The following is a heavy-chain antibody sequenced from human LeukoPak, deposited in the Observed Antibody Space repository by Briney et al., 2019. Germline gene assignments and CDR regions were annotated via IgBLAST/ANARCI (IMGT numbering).Heavy chain of an antibody. CDR1: GFTFSSYA. Sequence: HPGRSLRLSCAASGFTFSSYAMHWVRQAPGKGLEWVAVISYDGSNKYYADSVKGRFTISRDNSKNTLYLQMNSLRAEDTAVYYCAKDFGGSTDYWGQGTLVTVSS. V-gene: IGHV3-30*04. CDR3: AKDFGGSTDY. D-gene: IGHD3-10*01. J-gene: IGHJ4*02. CDR2: ISYDGSNK.